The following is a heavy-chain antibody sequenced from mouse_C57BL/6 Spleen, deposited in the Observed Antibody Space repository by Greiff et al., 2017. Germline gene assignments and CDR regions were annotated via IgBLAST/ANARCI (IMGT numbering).Heavy chain of an antibody. V-gene: IGHV2-2*01. CDR2: IWSGGST. J-gene: IGHJ3*01. D-gene: IGHD2-4*01. CDR1: GFSLTSYG. Sequence: VKLVESGPGLVQPSQSLSITCTVSGFSLTSYGVHWVRQSPGKGLEWLGVIWSGGSTDYNAAFISRLSISKDNSKSQVFFKMNSLQADDTAIYYCARKGYYDDWFAYWGQGTLVTVSA. CDR3: ARKGYYDDWFAY.